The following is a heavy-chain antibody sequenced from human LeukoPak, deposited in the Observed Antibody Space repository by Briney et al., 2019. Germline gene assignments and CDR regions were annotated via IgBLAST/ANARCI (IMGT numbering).Heavy chain of an antibody. D-gene: IGHD5-12*01. Sequence: PGRSLRLSCAASGFTFSTYAMHWVRQAPGKGLEWVTIISYDGSKKYYADSVRGRFTISRDNSKNTLYLQMNSLRLEDTALYYCAGGDPYRGYDHPGVWGQGTLVTVSS. CDR3: AGGDPYRGYDHPGV. V-gene: IGHV3-30*04. CDR2: ISYDGSKK. J-gene: IGHJ4*02. CDR1: GFTFSTYA.